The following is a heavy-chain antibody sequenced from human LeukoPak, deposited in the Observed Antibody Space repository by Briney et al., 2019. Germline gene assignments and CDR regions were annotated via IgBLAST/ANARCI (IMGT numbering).Heavy chain of an antibody. D-gene: IGHD1-14*01. CDR3: ARQPDARPGHFQH. CDR1: GYSISSGYY. CDR2: IYHSGST. Sequence: SETLSLTCAVSGYSISSGYYWGWIRQPPGKGLEWIGSIYHSGSTYYNPSLKSRVTISVDTSKNQFSLKLSSMTAADTAVYYCARQPDARPGHFQHWGQGTLVTVSS. V-gene: IGHV4-38-2*01. J-gene: IGHJ1*01.